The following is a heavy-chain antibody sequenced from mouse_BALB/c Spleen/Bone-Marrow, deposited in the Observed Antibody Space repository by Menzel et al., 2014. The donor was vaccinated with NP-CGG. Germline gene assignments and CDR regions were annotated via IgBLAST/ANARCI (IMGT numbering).Heavy chain of an antibody. Sequence: DVKLVESGAEIVRPGALVKLSCKASGFNIKDYYMQWVKQRPEQGPEWIGWIDPENGNTIYDPKFQGKASITADTSSNTAYLQLSSLTSEDTAVYYCARGDGYAMDYWGQGTSVTVSS. CDR1: GFNIKDYY. J-gene: IGHJ4*01. V-gene: IGHV14-1*02. CDR3: ARGDGYAMDY. CDR2: IDPENGNT.